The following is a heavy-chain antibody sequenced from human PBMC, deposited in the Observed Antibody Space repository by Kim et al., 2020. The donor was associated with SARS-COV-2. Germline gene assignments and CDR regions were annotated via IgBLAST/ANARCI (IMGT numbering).Heavy chain of an antibody. J-gene: IGHJ4*02. CDR3: ARRYYGSGSYYNIVDY. CDR1: GGSISSSSYY. Sequence: SETLSLTCTVSGGSISSSSYYWGWIRQPPGKGLEWIGSIYYSGSTYYNPSLKSRVTISVDTSKNQFSLKLSSVTAADTAVYYCARRYYGSGSYYNIVDYWGQGTLVTVSS. CDR2: IYYSGST. D-gene: IGHD3-10*01. V-gene: IGHV4-39*01.